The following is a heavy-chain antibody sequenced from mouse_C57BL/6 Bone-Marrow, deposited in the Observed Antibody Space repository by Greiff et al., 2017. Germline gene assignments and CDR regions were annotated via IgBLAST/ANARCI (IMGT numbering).Heavy chain of an antibody. J-gene: IGHJ2*01. CDR2: IYPTSGRT. D-gene: IGHD2-14*01. Sequence: VQLQQPGAELVKPGASVKLSCKASGYTFTSYWITWVKQRPGQGLEWIGDIYPTSGRTNYNEKFKSKAILTVDTSSNTAYMQLSSLTSEDSAVFYCARSGTRGRGFDYWGQGTTLTVSS. CDR1: GYTFTSYW. CDR3: ARSGTRGRGFDY. V-gene: IGHV1-55*01.